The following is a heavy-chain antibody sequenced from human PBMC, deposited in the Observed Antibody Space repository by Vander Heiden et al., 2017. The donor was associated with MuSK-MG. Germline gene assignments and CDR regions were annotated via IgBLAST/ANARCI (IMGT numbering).Heavy chain of an antibody. D-gene: IGHD3-22*01. Sequence: QVQLVESGGGVVQPGGSLGVAWAAYGFDFSSYGMHWVRQAPGKGLEWVAFIRYDGSNKYYADSVKGRFTISRDNSKNTLYLQMNSLRAEDTAVYYCAKGPNYYDSSGYYWGPDYWGQGTLVTVSS. V-gene: IGHV3-30*02. CDR1: GFDFSSYG. J-gene: IGHJ4*02. CDR3: AKGPNYYDSSGYYWGPDY. CDR2: IRYDGSNK.